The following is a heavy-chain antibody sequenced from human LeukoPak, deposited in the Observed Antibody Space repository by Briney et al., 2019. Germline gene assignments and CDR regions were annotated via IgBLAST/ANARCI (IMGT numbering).Heavy chain of an antibody. D-gene: IGHD7-27*01. V-gene: IGHV3-48*04. Sequence: GGSPRLSCAASGLTFSSYAMNWVRQAPGKGLEWVSYISSGSSTIYYADSVKGRFTISRDNAKNSLYLQMNSLRVEDTAVYYCARVRPGAHFDSWGQGTLVTVSS. CDR1: GLTFSSYA. J-gene: IGHJ4*02. CDR2: ISSGSSTI. CDR3: ARVRPGAHFDS.